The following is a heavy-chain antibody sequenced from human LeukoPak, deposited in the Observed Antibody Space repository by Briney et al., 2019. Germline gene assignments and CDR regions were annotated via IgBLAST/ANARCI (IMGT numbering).Heavy chain of an antibody. J-gene: IGHJ4*02. CDR3: ARRSGWYKYFDY. D-gene: IGHD6-19*01. CDR2: INHSGST. Sequence: GSLRLSCAASGFTFSSYSMNWVRQPPGKGLEWIGEINHSGSTNYNPSLKSRVTISVDTSKNQFSLKLSSVTAADTAVYYCARRSGWYKYFDYWGQGTLVTVSS. V-gene: IGHV4-34*08. CDR1: GFTFSSYS.